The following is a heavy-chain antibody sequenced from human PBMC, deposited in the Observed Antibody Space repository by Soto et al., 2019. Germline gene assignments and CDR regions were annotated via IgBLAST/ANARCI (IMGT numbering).Heavy chain of an antibody. D-gene: IGHD3-3*01. V-gene: IGHV4-31*03. CDR2: IYYSGST. CDR3: ARWTRREWLRSPNYYYYYYRMDV. Sequence: PSETLSLTCTVSGGSISSGGYYWSWIRQHPGKGLEWIGYIYYSGSTYYNPSLKSRVTISVDTSKNQFSLKLSSVTAADTAVYYCARWTRREWLRSPNYYYYYYRMDVWGQGTTVTVSS. J-gene: IGHJ6*02. CDR1: GGSISSGGYY.